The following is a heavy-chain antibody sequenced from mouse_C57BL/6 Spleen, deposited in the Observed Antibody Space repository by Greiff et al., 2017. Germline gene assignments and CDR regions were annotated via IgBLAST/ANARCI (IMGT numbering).Heavy chain of an antibody. CDR2: ILPGSGST. Sequence: QVQLKQSGAELMKPGASVKLSCKATGYTFTGYWIEWVKQRPGHGLEWIGEILPGSGSTNYNEKFKGKATFTADTSSNTASMQLSSLTTEDSAIYYCARYSSPHWYFDVWGTGTTVTVSS. V-gene: IGHV1-9*01. D-gene: IGHD1-1*01. J-gene: IGHJ1*03. CDR1: GYTFTGYW. CDR3: ARYSSPHWYFDV.